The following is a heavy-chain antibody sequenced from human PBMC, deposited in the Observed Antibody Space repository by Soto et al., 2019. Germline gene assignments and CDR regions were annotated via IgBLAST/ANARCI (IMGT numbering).Heavy chain of an antibody. Sequence: GGSLRLSCAGSGVTFRTYAMSWVRQAPGKGLEWVSAISDSGGSTYYADSVKGRFTISRDNSKNTLYLEMNNLRAEDTAVYYCAKGSASGVPYYFHYCGQG. CDR2: ISDSGGST. D-gene: IGHD6-13*01. CDR3: AKGSASGVPYYFHY. V-gene: IGHV3-23*01. CDR1: GVTFRTYA. J-gene: IGHJ4*02.